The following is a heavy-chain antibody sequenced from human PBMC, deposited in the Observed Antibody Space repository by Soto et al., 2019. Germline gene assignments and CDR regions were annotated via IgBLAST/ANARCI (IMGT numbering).Heavy chain of an antibody. D-gene: IGHD3-10*01. CDR3: ATYYYGSGSYPYYYYGMDV. V-gene: IGHV1-3*01. J-gene: IGHJ6*02. CDR2: INAGNGNT. Sequence: QVQLVQSGAEVKKPGASVKVSCKASGYTFTSYAMHWVRQAPGQRLEWMGWINAGNGNTKYSQKFQGRVTITRDTXXSXAXXELSSLRSEDTAVYYCATYYYGSGSYPYYYYGMDVWGQGTTVTVSS. CDR1: GYTFTSYA.